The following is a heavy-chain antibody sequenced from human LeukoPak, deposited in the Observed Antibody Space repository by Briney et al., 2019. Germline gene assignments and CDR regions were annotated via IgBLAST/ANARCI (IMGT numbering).Heavy chain of an antibody. J-gene: IGHJ4*02. V-gene: IGHV1-18*01. CDR1: GYTFTDFG. CDR3: VRDLGVDTSMIFFDY. Sequence: GASVKVSCKTSGYTFTDFGISWVRQAPGQGLKWMGWISAYNGNINYAQKFQGRVTMTTDTSTSTAYMELGSLRSDDTAVFYCVRDLGVDTSMIFFDYWGQGTLVTVSS. D-gene: IGHD3/OR15-3a*01. CDR2: ISAYNGNI.